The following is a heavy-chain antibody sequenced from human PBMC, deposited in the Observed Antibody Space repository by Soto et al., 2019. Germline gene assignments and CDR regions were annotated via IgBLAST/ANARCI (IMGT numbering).Heavy chain of an antibody. CDR1: GFTFNSYG. CDR3: ARDGGYSSTSHYYGLDV. D-gene: IGHD5-18*01. Sequence: QVQLVESGGGVVQPGRSLRLSCAASGFTFNSYGTHWVRQAPGKGLEWVAVMWYDGSKKYYADSVKGRFTISRDNSKNTLYLQMNSLKAEDTAVYYCARDGGYSSTSHYYGLDVWGQRTTVTVSS. CDR2: MWYDGSKK. V-gene: IGHV3-33*01. J-gene: IGHJ6*02.